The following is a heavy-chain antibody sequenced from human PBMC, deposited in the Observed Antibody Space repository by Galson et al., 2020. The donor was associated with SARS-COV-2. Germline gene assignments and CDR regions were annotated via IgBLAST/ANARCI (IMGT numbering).Heavy chain of an antibody. CDR3: ARGGRRRGGAVY. V-gene: IGHV3-11*01. D-gene: IGHD2-21*01. CDR2: ISSSGGII. Sequence: GGSLRLSCVASGFTFSDYYMIWIRQAPGKGLEWLSYISSSGGIIHYADSVKGRFTISRDDAKSSVYLQMNSLGVEDTAVYYCARGGRRRGGAVYWGQGALVTVSS. CDR1: GFTFSDYY. J-gene: IGHJ4*02.